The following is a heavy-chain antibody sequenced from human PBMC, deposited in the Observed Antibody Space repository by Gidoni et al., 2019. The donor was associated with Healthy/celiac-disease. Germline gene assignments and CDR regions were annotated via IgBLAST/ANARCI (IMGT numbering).Heavy chain of an antibody. CDR2: IYYSGST. V-gene: IGHV4-59*08. D-gene: IGHD3-10*01. Sequence: QVQLQESGPGLVKPSETLSLTCTVSGGSISSYYWSWIRQPPGKGLEWIGYIYYSGSTNYNPSLKSRVTISVDTSKNQFSLKLSSVTAADTAVYYCARVTMVRGVINWFDPWGQGTLVTVSS. CDR1: GGSISSYY. CDR3: ARVTMVRGVINWFDP. J-gene: IGHJ5*02.